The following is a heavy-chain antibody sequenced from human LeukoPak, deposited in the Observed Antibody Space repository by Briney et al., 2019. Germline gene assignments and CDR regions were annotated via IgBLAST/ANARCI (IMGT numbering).Heavy chain of an antibody. Sequence: WGTLSLTCSVSGGSISDYYWSWIRQPPGKGLEWIGYIHYSGATNCNPSLKSRVIMSVDTSRDHFSLNLSSVTAADTAMYYCARHSSGWHLDFWGQGTLVTVSS. J-gene: IGHJ4*02. CDR1: GGSISDYY. V-gene: IGHV4-59*01. D-gene: IGHD6-19*01. CDR2: IHYSGAT. CDR3: ARHSSGWHLDF.